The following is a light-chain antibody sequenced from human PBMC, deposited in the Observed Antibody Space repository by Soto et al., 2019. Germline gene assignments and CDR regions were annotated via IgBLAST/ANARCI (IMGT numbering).Light chain of an antibody. CDR3: QQRSYPIT. J-gene: IGKJ5*01. Sequence: EIVLTQSPGPLSLSPADRATLSCRASETVTGKYLAWYQQKVGQAPRLLIFAASNRATGIPDRFSGSGSGTDFTLTISRLEPEDFAMYFCQQRSYPITFGQGTRLEIK. CDR1: ETVTGKY. CDR2: AAS. V-gene: IGKV3-20*01.